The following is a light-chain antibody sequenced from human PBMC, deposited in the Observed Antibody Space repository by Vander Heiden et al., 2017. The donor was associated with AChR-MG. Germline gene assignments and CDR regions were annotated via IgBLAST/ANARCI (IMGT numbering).Light chain of an antibody. CDR2: WAS. CDR1: QSLLYSSNSLNY. Sequence: DIVMTQSPDPLAVSLGERATINCKSSQSLLYSSNSLNYLAWYQQKPGQPPKLLVYWASTRESGVPDRFSGSGSGTNFTLTISSLQAEDVAVYYCQQYYSTPPYTFGQGTKLEIK. J-gene: IGKJ2*01. V-gene: IGKV4-1*01. CDR3: QQYYSTPPYT.